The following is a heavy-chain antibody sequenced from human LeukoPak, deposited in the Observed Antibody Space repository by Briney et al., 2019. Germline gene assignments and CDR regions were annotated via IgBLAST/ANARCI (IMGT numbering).Heavy chain of an antibody. J-gene: IGHJ4*02. V-gene: IGHV3-49*04. CDR2: MRSKAYGGTT. D-gene: IGHD5-18*01. Sequence: GRSLRLSCTASGFTFGDYDMSWVRQAPGRGLEWVGFMRSKAYGGTTQHAASVKGRFTISRDDSKSIAYLQMNSLKTEDTAVYYCTRDTAHKGFDYWGQGTLVTVSS. CDR3: TRDTAHKGFDY. CDR1: GFTFGDYD.